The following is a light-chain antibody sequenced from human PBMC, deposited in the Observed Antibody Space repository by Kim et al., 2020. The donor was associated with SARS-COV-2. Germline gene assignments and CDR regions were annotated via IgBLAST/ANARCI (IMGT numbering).Light chain of an antibody. CDR1: QSVTSNY. V-gene: IGKV3-20*01. J-gene: IGKJ1*01. CDR3: QLYGSSPGT. Sequence: IVLTQSPGTLSLSPGERVTLSCRASQSVTSNYLAWYQQKLGQAPRLLICGASSRATGIPDRFSGSGSGTDFTLTISRLEPEDFAVYYCQLYGSSPGTFGQGTKVDIK. CDR2: GAS.